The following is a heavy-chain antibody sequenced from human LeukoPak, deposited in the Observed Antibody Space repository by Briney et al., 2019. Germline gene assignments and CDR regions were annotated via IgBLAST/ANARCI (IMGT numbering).Heavy chain of an antibody. CDR2: IIPIFGTA. CDR1: GGTFSSYA. J-gene: IGHJ5*02. Sequence: SVKVSCKASGGTFSSYAIIWVRQAPGQGLEWMGGIIPIFGTANYAQKFQGRVTITTDESTSTAYMALSSLRSEDTAVYYCARGPRGRYFDPNWFDPWGQGTLVTVSS. V-gene: IGHV1-69*05. CDR3: ARGPRGRYFDPNWFDP. D-gene: IGHD3-9*01.